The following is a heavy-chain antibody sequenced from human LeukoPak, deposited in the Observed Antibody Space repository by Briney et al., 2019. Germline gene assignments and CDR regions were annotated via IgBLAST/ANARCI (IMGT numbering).Heavy chain of an antibody. D-gene: IGHD5-24*01. Sequence: KPSETLSLTCTVSGGSISSYYWSWIRQPPGKGLEWIGYIYYSGSTNYNPSLKSRVTISVDTSKNQFSLKLSSVTAADTAVYYCARDRRDGCSDYYYGMDVWGQGTTVTVSS. J-gene: IGHJ6*02. CDR2: IYYSGST. CDR1: GGSISSYY. CDR3: ARDRRDGCSDYYYGMDV. V-gene: IGHV4-59*01.